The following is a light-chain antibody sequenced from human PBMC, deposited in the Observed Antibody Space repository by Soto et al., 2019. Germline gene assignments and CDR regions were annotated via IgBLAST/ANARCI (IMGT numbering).Light chain of an antibody. CDR2: VTS. CDR1: QSSTKRY. Sequence: DSVLTQSPGTLSLSPGEIATLTCMTSQSSTKRYLARYQQNPGQAPRRLSYVTSNRATGIPDRFSGSGSGTDFALTISRLEPDDFAVYDCQQYGNLRYTFGQGTKLEIK. CDR3: QQYGNLRYT. J-gene: IGKJ2*01. V-gene: IGKV3-20*01.